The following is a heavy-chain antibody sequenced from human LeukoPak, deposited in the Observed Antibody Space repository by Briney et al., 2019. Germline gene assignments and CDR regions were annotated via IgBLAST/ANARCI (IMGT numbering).Heavy chain of an antibody. CDR1: GYSFTTYW. J-gene: IGHJ3*02. CDR2: IYPGDSDT. CDR3: ARRDGYGAYDI. V-gene: IGHV5-51*01. D-gene: IGHD5-24*01. Sequence: GESLKISCQGSGYSFTTYWIGWVRQMPGKGLEWMGIIYPGDSDTRYSPSFQGQVTISADNSISTAYLQWNSLKASDTAMYYCARRDGYGAYDIWGQGTMVTVSS.